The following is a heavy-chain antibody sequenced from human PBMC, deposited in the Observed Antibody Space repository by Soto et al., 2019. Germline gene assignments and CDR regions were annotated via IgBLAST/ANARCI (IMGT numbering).Heavy chain of an antibody. D-gene: IGHD6-19*01. J-gene: IGHJ6*03. CDR2: ISAYNGNT. CDR1: GYTFTSYG. CDR3: AREYSSGGWYYYMDV. V-gene: IGHV1-18*01. Sequence: GASVKVSCKASGYTFTSYGISWVRQAPGQGLEWMGWISAYNGNTNYAQKLQGRVTMTTDTSTSTAYMELRSLRSDDTAVYYCAREYSSGGWYYYMDVWGKGTTVTVSS.